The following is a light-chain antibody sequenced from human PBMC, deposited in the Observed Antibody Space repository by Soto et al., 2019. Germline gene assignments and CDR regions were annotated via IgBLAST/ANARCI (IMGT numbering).Light chain of an antibody. J-gene: IGLJ1*01. V-gene: IGLV2-14*01. Sequence: QSALTQTASVSGSPGQPITISCTGSSSDIGGYNFVSWYQHHPGKAPKLIIFEVSHRPSGVSNRFSGSKSGNTASLTISGLQAEDEADYYCSSYTSRATLVFGSGTKLTVL. CDR1: SSDIGGYNF. CDR2: EVS. CDR3: SSYTSRATLV.